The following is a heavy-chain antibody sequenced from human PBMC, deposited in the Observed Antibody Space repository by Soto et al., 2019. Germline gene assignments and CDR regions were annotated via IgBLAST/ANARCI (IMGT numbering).Heavy chain of an antibody. Sequence: EVQLVESGEGLVPPGGSLRLYCAASGFTFSYYWMHWVRQAPGKGLVWVSRILSDGSRTTYADFVKGRFIISRDNARNTVDLQMNSVRVEDTAVSYCARGDRGAFDLWGQGTVVTVSS. V-gene: IGHV3-74*01. CDR2: ILSDGSRT. CDR3: ARGDRGAFDL. J-gene: IGHJ3*01. CDR1: GFTFSYYW. D-gene: IGHD1-26*01.